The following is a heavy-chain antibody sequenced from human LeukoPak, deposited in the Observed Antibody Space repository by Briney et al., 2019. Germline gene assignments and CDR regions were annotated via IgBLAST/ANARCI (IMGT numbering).Heavy chain of an antibody. Sequence: GASVTVSCKASGGTFNSYAISWVRQAPGQGLEWMGWINPNSGGTNYAQKFQGRVTMTRDTSISTAYMELSRLRSDDTAVYYCARERIAAAGTYYYYYMDVWGKGTTVTVSS. CDR3: ARERIAAAGTYYYYYMDV. CDR2: INPNSGGT. CDR1: GGTFNSYA. D-gene: IGHD6-13*01. V-gene: IGHV1-2*02. J-gene: IGHJ6*03.